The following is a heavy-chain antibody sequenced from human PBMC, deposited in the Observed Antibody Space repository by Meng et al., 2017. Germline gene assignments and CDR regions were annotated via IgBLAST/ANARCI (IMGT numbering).Heavy chain of an antibody. CDR3: ASLRIAVAGINWFDP. CDR2: IYYSGST. D-gene: IGHD6-19*01. J-gene: IGHJ5*02. V-gene: IGHV4-39*07. CDR1: GGSISSSSYY. Sequence: QLQVPAAVPGLLRPSEPLALTGTVSGGSISSSSYYWGWIRQPPGKGLEWIGSIYYSGSTYYNPSLKSRVTISVDTPKNQFSLKLSSVTAADTAVYYCASLRIAVAGINWFDPWGQGTLVTVSS.